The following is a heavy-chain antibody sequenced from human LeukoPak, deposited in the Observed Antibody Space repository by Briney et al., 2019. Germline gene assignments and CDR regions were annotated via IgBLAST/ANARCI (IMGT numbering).Heavy chain of an antibody. D-gene: IGHD6-19*01. J-gene: IGHJ5*02. CDR1: GYTFTGYY. CDR3: ARAPSRRLTPNWFDP. V-gene: IGHV1-2*02. Sequence: ASVTDSCKACGYTFTGYYMHWMRQAPGQGVEWMGWINPNRGCTNYAQKFQRTLTMTSVTSISTAYIELSRLISDHTAVYYCARAPSRRLTPNWFDPWGQGTLVTVSS. CDR2: INPNRGCT.